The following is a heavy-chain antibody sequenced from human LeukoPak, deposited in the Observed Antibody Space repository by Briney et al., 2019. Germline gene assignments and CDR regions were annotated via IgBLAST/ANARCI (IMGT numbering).Heavy chain of an antibody. CDR1: GFTFSAYA. V-gene: IGHV3-23*01. CDR3: ARSPSNDYVWGSYRYLDY. Sequence: GGSLRLSCAASGFTFSAYAMSWVRQAPGKGLEWVSTISGSGDTTYYADSVKGRFTISRDNSKNTLYLQMNSLRAEDTAKYYCARSPSNDYVWGSYRYLDYWGQGILVTVSS. J-gene: IGHJ4*02. CDR2: ISGSGDTT. D-gene: IGHD3-16*02.